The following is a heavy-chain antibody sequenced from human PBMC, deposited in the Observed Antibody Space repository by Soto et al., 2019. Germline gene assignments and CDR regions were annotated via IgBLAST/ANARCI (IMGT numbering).Heavy chain of an antibody. CDR2: ISWNSGSI. Sequence: EVQLVESGGGLVQPGRSLRLSCAASGFTFDDYAMHWVRQAPGKGLEWVSGISWNSGSIGYAWSVQGRFTISRDNAKNCLDLQMNCLRAGDTALFCLARGSWNDKYYFDYWGQGTLVTVSS. CDR1: GFTFDDYA. CDR3: ARGSWNDKYYFDY. V-gene: IGHV3-9*01. J-gene: IGHJ4*02. D-gene: IGHD1-1*01.